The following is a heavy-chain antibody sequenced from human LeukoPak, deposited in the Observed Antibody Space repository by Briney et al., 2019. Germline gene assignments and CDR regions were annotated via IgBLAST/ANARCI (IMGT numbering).Heavy chain of an antibody. Sequence: GGSLRLSCAASGFTFSSYWMSWVRQAPGKGLEWVANIKQDGSEKYYVDSVKGRFTISRDNAKNSLYLQMNSLRAEDTAVYYCARDGGYSSGSTYFDYWGQGTLVTVS. V-gene: IGHV3-7*03. D-gene: IGHD6-19*01. CDR3: ARDGGYSSGSTYFDY. CDR1: GFTFSSYW. CDR2: IKQDGSEK. J-gene: IGHJ4*02.